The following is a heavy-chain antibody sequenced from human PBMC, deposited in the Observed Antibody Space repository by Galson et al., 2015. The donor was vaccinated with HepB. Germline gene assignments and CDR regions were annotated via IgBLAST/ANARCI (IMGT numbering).Heavy chain of an antibody. CDR2: INPSGGST. D-gene: IGHD4-17*01. V-gene: IGHV1-46*01. CDR1: GYTFTNYY. Sequence: SVKVSCKASGYTFTNYYMHWVRQAPGQGLEWMGIINPSGGSTSYAQKFQGRVTMTRDTSTSTVYMELSTLRSEDTAVYYCARAVYDYGADFDYWGQGTLVTVSS. CDR3: ARAVYDYGADFDY. J-gene: IGHJ4*02.